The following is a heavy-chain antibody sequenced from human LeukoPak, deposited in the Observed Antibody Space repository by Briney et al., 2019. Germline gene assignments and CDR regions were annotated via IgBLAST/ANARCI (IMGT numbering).Heavy chain of an antibody. Sequence: SETLSLTCTVSGYSISSGYYWGWIRQPPGKGLEWIGSIYHSGSTYYNPSLKSRVTISVDTSKNQFSLKLSSVTAADTAVYYCARGFKKYYYGSGSSSGGAFDIWGQGTMVTVSS. CDR2: IYHSGST. D-gene: IGHD3-10*01. V-gene: IGHV4-38-2*02. J-gene: IGHJ3*02. CDR1: GYSISSGYY. CDR3: ARGFKKYYYGSGSSSGGAFDI.